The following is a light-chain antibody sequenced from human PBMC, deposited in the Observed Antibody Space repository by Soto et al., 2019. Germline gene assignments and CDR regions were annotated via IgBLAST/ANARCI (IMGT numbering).Light chain of an antibody. Sequence: EILLTQSPGTLSLSPGVRATLSCRASQSVSRRLAWYQQRPGQSPRLLISGASMRASGVPVRFIGSGSGTDFTLTITRLEPEDFAVYYCQQYGGSPITFGLGTRLEIK. CDR1: QSVSRR. V-gene: IGKV3-20*01. CDR2: GAS. CDR3: QQYGGSPIT. J-gene: IGKJ5*01.